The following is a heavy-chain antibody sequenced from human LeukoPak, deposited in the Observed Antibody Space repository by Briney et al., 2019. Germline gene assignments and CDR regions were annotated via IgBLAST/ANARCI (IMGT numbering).Heavy chain of an antibody. Sequence: GGSLRLSCAASGFTFSGSAMHWVRQVSGKGLEWVGRIRSKANSYATAYAASVKGRFTISRDDSKNTAYLQMNSLKTEDTAVYYCTRDCGGECYDNYWGQGTLVTVSS. D-gene: IGHD2-21*01. V-gene: IGHV3-73*01. CDR3: TRDCGGECYDNY. CDR2: IRSKANSYAT. J-gene: IGHJ4*02. CDR1: GFTFSGSA.